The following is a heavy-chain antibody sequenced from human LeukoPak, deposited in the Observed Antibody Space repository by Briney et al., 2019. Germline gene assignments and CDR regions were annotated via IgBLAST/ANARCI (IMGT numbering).Heavy chain of an antibody. CDR3: ARVGLLWFGEGGNWFDP. CDR1: GFTFSSYS. J-gene: IGHJ5*02. CDR2: ISSSSSYI. V-gene: IGHV3-21*01. D-gene: IGHD3-10*01. Sequence: GGSLRLSCAASGFTFSSYSMNWVRQAPGKGLEWVSSISSSSSYIYYADSVKGRFTISRDNAKNSLYLQMNSLRAEDTAVYYCARVGLLWFGEGGNWFDPWGQGTLVTVSS.